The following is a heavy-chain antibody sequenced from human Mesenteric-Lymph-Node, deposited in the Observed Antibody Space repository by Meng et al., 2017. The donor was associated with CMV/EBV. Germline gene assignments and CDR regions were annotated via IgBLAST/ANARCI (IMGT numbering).Heavy chain of an antibody. D-gene: IGHD3-9*01. Sequence: QVQVHQWGAGLLKPSETLAVTCAVYGGSFSGYYWNWIRQSPEKGLEWIGEINHSGSTTYNPSFTSRIIISVDTSTNQISLNMSSVTAADTAVYYCARGSSYDILTGYFDHWGQGALVTVSS. V-gene: IGHV4-34*01. CDR3: ARGSSYDILTGYFDH. CDR2: INHSGST. CDR1: GGSFSGYY. J-gene: IGHJ4*02.